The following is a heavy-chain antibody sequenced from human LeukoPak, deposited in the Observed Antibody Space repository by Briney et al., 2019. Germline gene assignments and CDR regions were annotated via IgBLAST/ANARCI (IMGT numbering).Heavy chain of an antibody. D-gene: IGHD2-2*02. CDR3: ARGSASPAAISFDI. Sequence: SETLSLTCTVSGGTISSYYWSWIRQPPGKGLEWIGYIYYSGSTNYNPSLKSRVTMSVDTSKNQFSLKLSSVTAADTAVYYCARGSASPAAISFDIWGQGTMVTVSS. V-gene: IGHV4-59*12. J-gene: IGHJ3*02. CDR2: IYYSGST. CDR1: GGTISSYY.